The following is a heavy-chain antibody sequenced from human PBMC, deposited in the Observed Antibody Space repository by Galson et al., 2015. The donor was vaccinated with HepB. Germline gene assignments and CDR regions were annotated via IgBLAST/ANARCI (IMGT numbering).Heavy chain of an antibody. CDR1: EGTFSSYA. J-gene: IGHJ5*02. Sequence: SVKVSCKASEGTFSSYAISWVRQAPGQGLEWMGRIIPILGIANYAQKFQGRVTITADKSTSTAYMELSSLRSEDTAVYYCANTYYDIYDPWGQGTLVTVSS. D-gene: IGHD3-9*01. CDR2: IIPILGIA. V-gene: IGHV1-69*04. CDR3: ANTYYDIYDP.